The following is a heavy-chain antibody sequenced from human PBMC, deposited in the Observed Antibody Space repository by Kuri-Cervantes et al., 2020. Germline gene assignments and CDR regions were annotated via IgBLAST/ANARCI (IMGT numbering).Heavy chain of an antibody. CDR2: IYTSVST. J-gene: IGHJ6*02. CDR3: ATKYYDFWSGWENYYYGMDV. V-gene: IGHV4-61*02. D-gene: IGHD3-3*01. Sequence: SETLSLTCTVSGGAISSGTYYWTWIRQPAGKGLEWIGLIYTSVSTNCKPSLKSRVTRSVDTSRNQFSLKLSSVSAVDTAVYHCATKYYDFWSGWENYYYGMDVWGQGTTVTVSS. CDR1: GGAISSGTYY.